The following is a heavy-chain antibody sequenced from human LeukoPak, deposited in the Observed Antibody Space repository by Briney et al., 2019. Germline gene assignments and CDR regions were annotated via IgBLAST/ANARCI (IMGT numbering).Heavy chain of an antibody. V-gene: IGHV3-74*01. CDR2: ISSDGSTT. CDR3: ARDGNDAYYDFWSGKSGYYYYGMDV. D-gene: IGHD3-3*01. J-gene: IGHJ6*02. CDR1: GFTFSSYW. Sequence: PGGSLRLSCAGSGFTFSSYWMHWVRQAPGKGLVWVSRISSDGSTTSYADSVKGRFTISRDNSKNTLYLQMNSLRAEDTAVYYCARDGNDAYYDFWSGKSGYYYYGMDVWGQGTTVTVSS.